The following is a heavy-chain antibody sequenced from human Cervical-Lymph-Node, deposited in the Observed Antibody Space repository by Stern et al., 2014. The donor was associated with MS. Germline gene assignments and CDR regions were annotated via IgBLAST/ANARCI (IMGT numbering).Heavy chain of an antibody. CDR1: GGTFNRNA. CDR2: IIPNSGER. V-gene: IGHV1-69*01. Sequence: VQLVQSGAEVKKPGSSVKVSCKVSGGTFNRNAFTWVRQAPGQGLEWMGGIIPNSGERHYAQKFEDRVNLIADESTSTAYMELSSLRSEDAAVYYCASSYTAWDSPYHFYGMDVWGQGTTVTVSS. CDR3: ASSYTAWDSPYHFYGMDV. J-gene: IGHJ6*02. D-gene: IGHD1-26*01.